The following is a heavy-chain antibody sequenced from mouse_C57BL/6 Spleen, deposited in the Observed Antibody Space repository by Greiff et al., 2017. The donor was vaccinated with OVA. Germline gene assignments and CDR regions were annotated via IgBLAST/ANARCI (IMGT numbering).Heavy chain of an antibody. CDR1: GFTFSSYG. Sequence: VKLMESGGDLVKPGGSLKLSCAASGFTFSSYGMSWVRQTPDKRLEWVATISSGGSYTYYPDSVKGRFTISRDNAKNTLYLQMSSLKSEDTAMYYCARRDDYDWFAYWGQGTLVTVSA. J-gene: IGHJ3*01. V-gene: IGHV5-6*02. D-gene: IGHD2-4*01. CDR2: ISSGGSYT. CDR3: ARRDDYDWFAY.